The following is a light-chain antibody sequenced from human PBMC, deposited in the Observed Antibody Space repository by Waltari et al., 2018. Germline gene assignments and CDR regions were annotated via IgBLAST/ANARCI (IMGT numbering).Light chain of an antibody. CDR3: ATGDDSLGGAL. CDR1: NSNIGGND. V-gene: IGLV1-47*01. Sequence: QSVLIQPPSVSGTPGQRVTISCSGANSNIGGNDVYWIAHLPGEAPKPLVFRNDRRPSGVPGRFSGSKSGTSASLAISGLQSEDEADFYCATGDDSLGGALFGPGTKVTVL. CDR2: RND. J-gene: IGLJ1*01.